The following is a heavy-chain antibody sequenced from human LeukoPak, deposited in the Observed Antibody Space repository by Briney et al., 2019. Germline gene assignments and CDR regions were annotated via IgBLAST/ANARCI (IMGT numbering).Heavy chain of an antibody. D-gene: IGHD3-9*01. Sequence: ASVKVSCKASGYTFTGYYLHWVRQAPGQGLEWMGWVNPNTGGAYSAQNFQGRVTMTSDTSVSTTYMEVRTLTPDDTAVFYCARPRFEPGDMRGSFDPWSQGSLVTVSS. CDR2: VNPNTGGA. V-gene: IGHV1-2*02. J-gene: IGHJ5*02. CDR3: ARPRFEPGDMRGSFDP. CDR1: GYTFTGYY.